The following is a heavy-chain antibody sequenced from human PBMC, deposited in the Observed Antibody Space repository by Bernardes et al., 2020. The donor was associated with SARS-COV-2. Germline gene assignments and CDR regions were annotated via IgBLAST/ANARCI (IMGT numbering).Heavy chain of an antibody. CDR2: ISYSGST. Sequence: SETLSLTCSVSGGSISSYYWSWIRQPPGKGLEWIGYISYSGSTNYNPSLTSRVTMSVDTPKKQFSLELSSVTASDTAVYYCARARFTATSASFWFDPWGQGTLVTVSS. D-gene: IGHD4-17*01. V-gene: IGHV4-59*08. J-gene: IGHJ5*02. CDR1: GGSISSYY. CDR3: ARARFTATSASFWFDP.